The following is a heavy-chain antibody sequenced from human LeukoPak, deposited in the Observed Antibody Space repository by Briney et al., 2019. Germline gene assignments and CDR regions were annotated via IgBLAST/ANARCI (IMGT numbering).Heavy chain of an antibody. Sequence: GRSLRLSCAASGFTFSSYGMHWVRQAPGKGLEWVAVISYDGSNKYYADSVKGRFTISRDNSKNTLYLQMNSLRAEDTAVYYCAKVLWGYDSSGYYYGDYYYGMDVWGQGTTVTVSS. CDR1: GFTFSSYG. D-gene: IGHD3-22*01. V-gene: IGHV3-30*18. J-gene: IGHJ6*02. CDR2: ISYDGSNK. CDR3: AKVLWGYDSSGYYYGDYYYGMDV.